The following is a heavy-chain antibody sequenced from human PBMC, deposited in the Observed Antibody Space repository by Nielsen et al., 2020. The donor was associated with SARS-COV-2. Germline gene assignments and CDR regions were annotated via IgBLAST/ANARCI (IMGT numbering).Heavy chain of an antibody. D-gene: IGHD3-22*01. CDR2: IYYSGST. Sequence: SETLSLTCTVSGGSISSSSYYWGWIRQPPGKGLEWIGSIYYSGSTYYNPSLKSRVTISVDTSKNQFSLKLSSVTAADTAVYYCAIDYYYDSSGSYDAFDIWGQGTMVTVSS. CDR3: AIDYYYDSSGSYDAFDI. CDR1: GGSISSSSYY. J-gene: IGHJ3*02. V-gene: IGHV4-39*01.